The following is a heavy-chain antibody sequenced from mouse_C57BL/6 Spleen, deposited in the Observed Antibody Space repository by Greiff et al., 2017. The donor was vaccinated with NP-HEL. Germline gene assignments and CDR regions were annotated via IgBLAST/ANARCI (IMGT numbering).Heavy chain of an antibody. CDR3: ARPHYYVSTYFDY. CDR2: ISSGSSTI. D-gene: IGHD1-1*01. V-gene: IGHV5-17*01. Sequence: EVKLVESGGGLVKPGGSLKLSCAASGFTFSDYGMHWVRQAPEKGLEWVAYISSGSSTIYYADTVKGRFTISRDNAKNTLFLQMTSLRSEDTAMYYCARPHYYVSTYFDYWGQGTTLTVSS. J-gene: IGHJ2*01. CDR1: GFTFSDYG.